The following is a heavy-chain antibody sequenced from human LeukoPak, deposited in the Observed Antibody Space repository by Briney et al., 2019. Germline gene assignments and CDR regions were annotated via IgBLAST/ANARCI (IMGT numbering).Heavy chain of an antibody. CDR3: ARLGTTFDAFDL. V-gene: IGHV4-59*13. CDR2: IHYSGGT. Sequence: SETLSLTCTVSGGSITSYHWGCIRQPPGKGLELMGCIHYSGGTNYNPSLRCRLTISIDSSKNQFSLTLNSATAADTAVYYCARLGTTFDAFDLWGQGTMITVSS. D-gene: IGHD2/OR15-2a*01. J-gene: IGHJ3*01. CDR1: GGSITSYH.